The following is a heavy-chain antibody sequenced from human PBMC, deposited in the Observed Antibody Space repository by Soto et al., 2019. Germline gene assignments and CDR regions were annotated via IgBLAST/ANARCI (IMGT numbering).Heavy chain of an antibody. CDR2: VYPGDSDI. CDR3: TRSEQLYTFDS. V-gene: IGHV5-51*01. Sequence: PGESLKISCKASGDKFTWDWIGWVRQMPGKGLELMGVVYPGDSDIRYSPSFQGLVIISADKSITTAYLQWSSLKASDTAMYYCTRSEQLYTFDSWGQGTLVTVSS. CDR1: GDKFTWDW. J-gene: IGHJ4*02. D-gene: IGHD6-6*01.